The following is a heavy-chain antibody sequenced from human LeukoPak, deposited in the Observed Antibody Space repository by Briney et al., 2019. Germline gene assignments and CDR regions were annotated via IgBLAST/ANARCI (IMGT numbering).Heavy chain of an antibody. V-gene: IGHV3-30*18. D-gene: IGHD6-19*01. CDR3: AKQGGGSGWYLSY. CDR1: GFTFSSYA. Sequence: GGSLRLSCAASGFTFSSYAMSWVRQAPGKGLEWVAVISYDGRNKYYADSVKGRFTISRDNSKNTLYLQMNSLRAEGTAVYYCAKQGGGSGWYLSYWGQGTLVTVSS. CDR2: ISYDGRNK. J-gene: IGHJ4*02.